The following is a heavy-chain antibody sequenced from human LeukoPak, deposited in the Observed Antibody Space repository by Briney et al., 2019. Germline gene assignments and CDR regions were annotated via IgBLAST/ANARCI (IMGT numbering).Heavy chain of an antibody. CDR3: AREFYNYFDY. CDR2: ISSSSSTI. J-gene: IGHJ4*02. V-gene: IGHV3-48*01. CDR1: GFTFSSYS. D-gene: IGHD3-10*01. Sequence: GGSLRLSCAASGFTFSSYSMNWVRQAPGKGLEWVSYISSSSSTIYYADSVKGRFTISRDNAKNSLYPQMNSLRAEDTAVYYCAREFYNYFDYRGQGTLVTVSS.